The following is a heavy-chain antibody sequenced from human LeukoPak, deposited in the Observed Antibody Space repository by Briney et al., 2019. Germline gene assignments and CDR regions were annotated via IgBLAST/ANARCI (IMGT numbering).Heavy chain of an antibody. V-gene: IGHV3-13*04. J-gene: IGHJ3*02. Sequence: GGSLRLSCAASGFTFSGYDIHWVRQAPGKGLEWVSAIGTTGDTYYADSVKGRFTISRDNAKNSLYLQMNSLRAEDTAVYYCARDTYDILTGYYKWAFDIWGQGTMVTISS. CDR3: ARDTYDILTGYYKWAFDI. CDR1: GFTFSGYD. D-gene: IGHD3-9*01. CDR2: IGTTGDT.